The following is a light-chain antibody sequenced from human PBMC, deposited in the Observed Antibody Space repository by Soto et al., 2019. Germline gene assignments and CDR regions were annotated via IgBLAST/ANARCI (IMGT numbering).Light chain of an antibody. V-gene: IGKV3-11*01. CDR2: QTS. CDR3: HQRQSWPRT. CDR1: QYINTR. Sequence: EVVLTQSPSTLSSFPVDGFTLSFRASQYINTRLAWYQHRPGQAPRLLIYQTSLRAAGIPARFSASGSGTDFTLTISDVQPEDFALYYCHQRQSWPRTFGQGTKVDIK. J-gene: IGKJ1*01.